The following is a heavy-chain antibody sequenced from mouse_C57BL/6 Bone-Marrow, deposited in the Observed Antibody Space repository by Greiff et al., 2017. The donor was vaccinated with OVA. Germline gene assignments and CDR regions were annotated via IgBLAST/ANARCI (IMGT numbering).Heavy chain of an antibody. CDR3: ARILYYYGSSPYYAMDY. Sequence: QVTLNVCGPGILQPSQTLSLTCSFSGFSLSTFGMGVGWIRQPSGKGLEWLAHIWWDDDKYYNPALKSRLTISKDTSKNQVFLKIANVDTADTATYYCARILYYYGSSPYYAMDYWGQGTSVTVSS. D-gene: IGHD1-1*01. V-gene: IGHV8-8*01. CDR2: IWWDDDK. CDR1: GFSLSTFGMG. J-gene: IGHJ4*01.